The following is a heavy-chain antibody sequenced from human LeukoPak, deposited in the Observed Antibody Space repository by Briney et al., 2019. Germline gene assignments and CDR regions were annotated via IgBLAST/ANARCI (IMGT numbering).Heavy chain of an antibody. CDR1: GGSISSYY. CDR3: ARYSRGFYYDTSGARFDY. Sequence: SETLSLTCTVSGGSISSYYWSWIRQPPGKGLEWIGYIYYSGSTNYNPSLKSRVTISLDRPKNQFSLKLSSVTAADTAVYYCARYSRGFYYDTSGARFDYWGQGILVTVSS. CDR2: IYYSGST. D-gene: IGHD3-22*01. J-gene: IGHJ4*02. V-gene: IGHV4-59*01.